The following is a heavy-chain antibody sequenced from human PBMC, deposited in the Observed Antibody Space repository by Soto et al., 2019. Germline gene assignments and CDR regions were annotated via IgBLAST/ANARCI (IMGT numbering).Heavy chain of an antibody. D-gene: IGHD3-10*01. V-gene: IGHV1-69*01. CDR1: GGTFSSYA. Sequence: QVQLVQSGAEVKKPGSSVKVSCTASGGTFSSYAISWVRQAPGQGLEWMGGIIPIFGTANYAQKVQGRVTITADESTSTGYMELSSLRSEDTAVYYCARGPTYYYGAARYYYYGMDVWGQGTTVTVSS. CDR3: ARGPTYYYGAARYYYYGMDV. CDR2: IIPIFGTA. J-gene: IGHJ6*02.